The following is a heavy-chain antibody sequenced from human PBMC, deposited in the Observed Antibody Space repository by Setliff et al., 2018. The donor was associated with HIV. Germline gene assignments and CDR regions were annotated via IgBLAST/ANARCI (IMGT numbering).Heavy chain of an antibody. J-gene: IGHJ4*02. CDR2: VGPKYGAT. Sequence: ASVKVSCKTSGYTFTDHYINWLQQAPGKGFQWMGRVGPKYGATNYAEKFQGKVTITADASKDTVYIELRSLRYEDTAQYYCVVGAFSWGKYYWGQGTLVTVSS. CDR3: VVGAFSWGKYY. CDR1: GYTFTDHY. D-gene: IGHD3-16*01. V-gene: IGHV1-69-2*01.